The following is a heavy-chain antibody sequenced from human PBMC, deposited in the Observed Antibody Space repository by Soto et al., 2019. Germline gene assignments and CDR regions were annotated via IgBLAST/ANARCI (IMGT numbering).Heavy chain of an antibody. J-gene: IGHJ4*02. CDR1: GFTFSNYC. V-gene: IGHV3-7*01. D-gene: IGHD6-6*01. Sequence: EVQLVESGGDLVQPGGSLRLFCAASGFTFSNYCMSWVRQAPGKGLEWVAHIRPDGSDKYYVDSVKGRFTISRDNAKNSLYLQMNSLRADDTAVYYCASDWTSVSSGRGIDYWGQGILVTVSS. CDR3: ASDWTSVSSGRGIDY. CDR2: IRPDGSDK.